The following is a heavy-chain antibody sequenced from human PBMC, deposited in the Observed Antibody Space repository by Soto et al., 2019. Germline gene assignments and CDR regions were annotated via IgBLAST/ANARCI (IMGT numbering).Heavy chain of an antibody. CDR3: ANGVATIRETTYYYYGMYF. J-gene: IGHJ6*02. CDR1: GFTFSSYG. Sequence: VQLVESGGGVVQPGRSLRLSCAASGFTFSSYGMHWVRQAPGKGLEWVAVISYDGSNKYYADSVKGRFTISRDNSKNKLYLQMHNLRAEDTAVYYCANGVATIRETTYYYYGMYFWGQGNTVNVSS. V-gene: IGHV3-30*18. D-gene: IGHD5-12*01. CDR2: ISYDGSNK.